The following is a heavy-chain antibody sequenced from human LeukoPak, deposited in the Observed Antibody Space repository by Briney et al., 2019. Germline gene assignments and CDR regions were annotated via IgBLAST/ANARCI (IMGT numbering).Heavy chain of an antibody. D-gene: IGHD3-22*01. CDR3: ARDFYDSSGYRLDAFDI. CDR2: ISAYNGNT. CDR1: GYTFTSYG. J-gene: IGHJ3*02. Sequence: ASVKVSCKASGYTFTSYGISWVRQAPGQGLEWRGWISAYNGNTNYAQKLQGRVTMTTDTSTSTAYMELRSLRSDDTAVYYCARDFYDSSGYRLDAFDIWGQGTMVTVSS. V-gene: IGHV1-18*01.